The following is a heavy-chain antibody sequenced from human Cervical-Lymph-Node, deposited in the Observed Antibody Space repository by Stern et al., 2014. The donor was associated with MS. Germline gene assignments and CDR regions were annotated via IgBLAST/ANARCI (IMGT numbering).Heavy chain of an antibody. CDR3: VRDNGNWAFDF. V-gene: IGHV1-46*03. J-gene: IGHJ4*02. Sequence: QVQLVQSGAEVKTPGASVKVSCKASGYTFTSHNMHWVRQTPGQGPEWVGIISPDGGITHDAQKLQGRVTLTTNTATSTVYMELSSLRSEDTAVYSCVRDNGNWAFDFWGPGSLVTVSS. CDR2: ISPDGGIT. CDR1: GYTFTSHN. D-gene: IGHD7-27*01.